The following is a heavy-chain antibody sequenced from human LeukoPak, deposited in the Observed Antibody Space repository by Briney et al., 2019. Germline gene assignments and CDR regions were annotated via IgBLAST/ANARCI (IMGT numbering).Heavy chain of an antibody. Sequence: ASVKVSCKASGYTFTSYGISWVRQAPGQGLEWTGWISAYNGNTNYAQKLQGRVTMTTDTSTSTAHMELRSLRSDDTAVYYCAREVYDFWSGYYFDYWGQGTLVTVSS. J-gene: IGHJ4*02. CDR2: ISAYNGNT. CDR3: AREVYDFWSGYYFDY. V-gene: IGHV1-18*01. D-gene: IGHD3-3*01. CDR1: GYTFTSYG.